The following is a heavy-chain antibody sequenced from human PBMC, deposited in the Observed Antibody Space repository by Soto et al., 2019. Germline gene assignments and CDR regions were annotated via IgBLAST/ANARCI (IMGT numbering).Heavy chain of an antibody. D-gene: IGHD4-17*01. J-gene: IGHJ6*02. Sequence: QLQLQESGSGLVKPSQTLSLTCAVSGGSISSGGYSWSWIRQPPGKGLEWIGYIYHSGSTYYNPCLKSRVTISVDRSTNQFSLKLSSVTAADTAVYYCARAHYGDYGYGMDVWGQGTTVTVSS. V-gene: IGHV4-30-2*01. CDR3: ARAHYGDYGYGMDV. CDR2: IYHSGST. CDR1: GGSISSGGYS.